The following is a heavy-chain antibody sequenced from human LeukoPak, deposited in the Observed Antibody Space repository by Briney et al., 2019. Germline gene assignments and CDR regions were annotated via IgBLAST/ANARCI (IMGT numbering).Heavy chain of an antibody. CDR3: AKDSPVATY. J-gene: IGHJ4*02. CDR1: GFRLSDYG. CDR2: ISGGATST. D-gene: IGHD4-23*01. V-gene: IGHV3-23*01. Sequence: GASLRLSCAASGFRLSDYGMTWVRQAPGKGLEWVSAISGGATSTYYADSVKGRFTISSDNSKNTLYLQMSSLRAGDTAVYYCAKDSPVATYWGQGTLVTVSS.